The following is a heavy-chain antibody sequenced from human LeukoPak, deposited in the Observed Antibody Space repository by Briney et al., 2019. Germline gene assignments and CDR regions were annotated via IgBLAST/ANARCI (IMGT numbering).Heavy chain of an antibody. V-gene: IGHV3-23*01. CDR1: GFTFSSYA. Sequence: GGSLRPSCAASGFTFSSYAMSWVRQAPGKGLEWVSAISGSGGSTYYADSVKGRFTISRDNSKNTLYLQMNSLRAEDTAVYYCAKDLYSSSGEGDYWGQGTLVTVSS. J-gene: IGHJ4*02. D-gene: IGHD6-13*01. CDR3: AKDLYSSSGEGDY. CDR2: ISGSGGST.